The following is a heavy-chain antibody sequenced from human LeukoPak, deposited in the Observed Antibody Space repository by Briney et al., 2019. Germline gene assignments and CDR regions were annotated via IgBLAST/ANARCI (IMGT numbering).Heavy chain of an antibody. Sequence: SETLSLTCTVSGGSISSSSYYWGWIRQPPGKGLEWIGGIYYSGSTYYNPSLKSRVTISVDTSKNQFSLKLSSVTAADTAVYYCARRDRAKGYNWFDPWGQGTLVTVSS. CDR1: GGSISSSSYY. V-gene: IGHV4-39*01. CDR3: ARRDRAKGYNWFDP. CDR2: IYYSGST. J-gene: IGHJ5*02.